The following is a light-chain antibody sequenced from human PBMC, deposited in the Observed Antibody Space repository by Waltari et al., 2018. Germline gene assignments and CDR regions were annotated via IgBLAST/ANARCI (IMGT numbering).Light chain of an antibody. J-gene: IGKJ1*01. CDR3: QQYNSYSWT. Sequence: DIQMTQSPSTLSASVGDRVTITCRASQSISSWLAWYQQKPGKAPKLLIYKASSLESGVPSRLSGSGSGTEFTLTISRLQPDDFATYDCQQYNSYSWTFGQGTKVEIK. V-gene: IGKV1-5*03. CDR2: KAS. CDR1: QSISSW.